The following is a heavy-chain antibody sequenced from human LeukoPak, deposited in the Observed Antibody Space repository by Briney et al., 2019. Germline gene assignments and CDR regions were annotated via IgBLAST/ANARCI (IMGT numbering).Heavy chain of an antibody. CDR2: ISSSGSNI. Sequence: PGGSLRLSCAASGFTFSSYEMNWVRQAPGKGLEWVSYISSSGSNIYYADSVKGRFTISRDNDKNSLYLQMNSLRAEDTAVYYCAREIRDRERVVGATPPAFDIWGQGTMVTVSS. CDR3: AREIRDRERVVGATPPAFDI. J-gene: IGHJ3*02. D-gene: IGHD1-26*01. CDR1: GFTFSSYE. V-gene: IGHV3-48*03.